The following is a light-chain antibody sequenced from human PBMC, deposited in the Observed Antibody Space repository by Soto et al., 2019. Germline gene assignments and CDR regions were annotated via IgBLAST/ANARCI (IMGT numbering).Light chain of an antibody. V-gene: IGKV3-20*01. J-gene: IGKJ4*01. CDR2: ASS. CDR1: QDVDNNF. Sequence: EIVLTQSPGTLSLSPGEGATLSYRASQDVDNNFLAWYQQRPGQAPRLLIYASSRRATGIPDRFSGSGSGTDFTLPISRVGPEDIAVYFCRQYYSSITFGGGTKVEVK. CDR3: RQYYSSIT.